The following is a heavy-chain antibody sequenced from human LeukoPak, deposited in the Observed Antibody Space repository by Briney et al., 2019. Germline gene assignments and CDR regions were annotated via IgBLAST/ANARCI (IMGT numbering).Heavy chain of an antibody. CDR3: ATSLEMATIGDWYFDL. D-gene: IGHD5-24*01. J-gene: IGHJ2*01. Sequence: ASVKVSCKASGYTFTSYDINWVRQATGQGLEWMGWMNPNSGNTGYAQEFQGRVTMTRNTSISTAYMELSSLRSEDTAVYYCATSLEMATIGDWYFDLWGRGTLVTVSS. CDR2: MNPNSGNT. V-gene: IGHV1-8*01. CDR1: GYTFTSYD.